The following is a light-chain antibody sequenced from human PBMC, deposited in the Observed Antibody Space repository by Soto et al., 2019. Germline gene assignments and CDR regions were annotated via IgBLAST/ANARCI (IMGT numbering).Light chain of an antibody. CDR2: AAS. Sequence: DFQMPPSPSSVSASVGDRVTTTCRASQGIRNDLGWYQHKPGKAPKLLIYAASSLQSGVPSRFSGSGSGTEFTLTISSLQPDDFATYYCQQYNSYPWTFGQGSKADNK. CDR3: QQYNSYPWT. CDR1: QGIRND. V-gene: IGKV1-17*01. J-gene: IGKJ1*01.